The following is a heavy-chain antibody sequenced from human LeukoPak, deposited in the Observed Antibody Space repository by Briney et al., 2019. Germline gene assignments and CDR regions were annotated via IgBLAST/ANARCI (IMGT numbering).Heavy chain of an antibody. CDR2: IRYDGSDK. V-gene: IGHV3-30*02. CDR1: GFTFSSYS. D-gene: IGHD3-10*01. J-gene: IGHJ6*03. CDR3: AKEFAGSHYYYYYMDV. Sequence: AGGSLRLTCAASGFTFSSYSMNWVRQAPGKGLEWVAFIRYDGSDKYYADSVKGRLTISRDNSKKTLYLQMNSLRAEDTAVYYCAKEFAGSHYYYYYMDVWGKGTTVTVSS.